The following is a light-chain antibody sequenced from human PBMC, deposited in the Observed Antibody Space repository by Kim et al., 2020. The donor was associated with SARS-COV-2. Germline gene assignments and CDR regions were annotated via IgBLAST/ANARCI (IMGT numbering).Light chain of an antibody. CDR1: NLRSYF. V-gene: IGLV3-19*01. Sequence: SSELTQDPAVSVALGQTVRITCQGDNLRSYFVGWYQQKPGQAPILVIHGKNNRPSGIPDRFSGSSSGNTASLTITGAQAEDEADYYCNSRDSSVNPVVFGGGTQLTVL. CDR2: GKN. J-gene: IGLJ2*01. CDR3: NSRDSSVNPVV.